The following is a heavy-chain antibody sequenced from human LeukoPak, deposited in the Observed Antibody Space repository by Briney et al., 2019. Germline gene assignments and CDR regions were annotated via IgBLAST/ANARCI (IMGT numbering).Heavy chain of an antibody. V-gene: IGHV3-48*02. J-gene: IGHJ3*02. D-gene: IGHD3-10*01. CDR2: TYSGDNIM. Sequence: PGGSLRLSCAASGSTFSSYSMNWLRQAPGKGLEWLSYTYSGDNIMYYGDSVKGRFTISRDNAKNSLYLQMNSLRDEDTAVYYCARQVGNAFDMWGQGTMVTVSS. CDR3: ARQVGNAFDM. CDR1: GSTFSSYS.